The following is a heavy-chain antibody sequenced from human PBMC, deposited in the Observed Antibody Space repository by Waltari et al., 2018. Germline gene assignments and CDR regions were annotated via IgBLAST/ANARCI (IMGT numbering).Heavy chain of an antibody. CDR1: GGSISRYY. CDR3: ARGHDYGDYYFDY. V-gene: IGHV4-59*01. J-gene: IGHJ4*02. D-gene: IGHD4-17*01. Sequence: QVQLQESGPGLVKPSETLSLTCTVSGGSISRYYWSWIRQPPGKGLEWIGYIYYSGSTNYNPSLKSRVTISVDTSKNQFSLKLSSVTAADTAVYYCARGHDYGDYYFDYWGQGTLVTVSS. CDR2: IYYSGST.